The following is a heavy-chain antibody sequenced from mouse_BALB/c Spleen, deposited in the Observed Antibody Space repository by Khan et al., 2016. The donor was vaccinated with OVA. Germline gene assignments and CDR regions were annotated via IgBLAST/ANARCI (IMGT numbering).Heavy chain of an antibody. Sequence: EVQLVESGGDLVKPGGSLKLSCAASGFIFSSYSMSWVRQTPDKRLEWVATISSGGDYTYYPDSVKGRFTISRDNAKTTLFLQMSSRKSEDTAMYYWARHLTGSFAYWGQGTLVTVSA. CDR3: ARHLTGSFAY. V-gene: IGHV5-6*01. CDR2: ISSGGDYT. J-gene: IGHJ3*01. CDR1: GFIFSSYS.